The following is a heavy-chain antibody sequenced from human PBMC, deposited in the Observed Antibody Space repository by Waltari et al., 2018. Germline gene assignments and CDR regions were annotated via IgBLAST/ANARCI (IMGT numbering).Heavy chain of an antibody. V-gene: IGHV1-24*01. CDR2: FDPEEGET. CDR1: GYTLTELS. Sequence: QVQLVQSGAEVKKPGASVKVSCQVSGYTLTELSMHWVRQAPGKGLEWMGGFDPEEGETIYAQKFQGIVTMTEDTSTDTAYMELSSLRSEDTAVYYCATWVWFRDHGPFHYWGQGTLVTVSS. D-gene: IGHD3-10*01. J-gene: IGHJ4*02. CDR3: ATWVWFRDHGPFHY.